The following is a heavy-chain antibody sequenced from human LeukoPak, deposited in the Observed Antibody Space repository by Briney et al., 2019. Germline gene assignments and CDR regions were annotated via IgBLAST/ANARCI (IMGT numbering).Heavy chain of an antibody. V-gene: IGHV3-30-3*01. D-gene: IGHD3-10*01. Sequence: GGSLRLSCAASGFTFSHFWMSWVRQAPGKGLEWVSIISLDGSTEFYADSVKGRFTISRDTASNTMHLEMNNLRIEDTAVYYCMRDYMGWFDPWGQGSLVTVSS. CDR1: GFTFSHFW. J-gene: IGHJ5*02. CDR2: ISLDGSTE. CDR3: MRDYMGWFDP.